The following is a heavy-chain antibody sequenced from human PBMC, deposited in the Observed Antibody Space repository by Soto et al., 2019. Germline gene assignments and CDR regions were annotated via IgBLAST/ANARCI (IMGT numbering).Heavy chain of an antibody. V-gene: IGHV3-23*01. CDR3: AKDHRPGDAFDI. CDR1: GFTFSSYA. J-gene: IGHJ3*02. Sequence: QSGGSLRLSCAASGFTFSSYAMSWVRQAPGKGLEWVSAISGSGGSTYYADSVKGRFTISRDNSKNTLYLQMNSLRAEDTAVYYCAKDHRPGDAFDIWGQGTMVTVSS. CDR2: ISGSGGST.